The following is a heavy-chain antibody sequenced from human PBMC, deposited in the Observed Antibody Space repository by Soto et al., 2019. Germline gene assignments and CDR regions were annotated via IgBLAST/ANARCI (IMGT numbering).Heavy chain of an antibody. V-gene: IGHV3-30*03. Sequence: PGGSLRLSCAASGFTFSSYGMHWVRQAPGKGLEWVAVISYDGRNKYYADSVKGRFTISRDNSKNTLYLQMNSLRAEDTAVYYCATHIVVVPAAEDCWGQGTLVTVSS. J-gene: IGHJ4*02. CDR1: GFTFSSYG. CDR2: ISYDGRNK. CDR3: ATHIVVVPAAEDC. D-gene: IGHD2-2*01.